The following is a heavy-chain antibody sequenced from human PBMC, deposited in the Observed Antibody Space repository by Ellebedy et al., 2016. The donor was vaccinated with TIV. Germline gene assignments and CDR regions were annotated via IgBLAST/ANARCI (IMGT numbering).Heavy chain of an antibody. J-gene: IGHJ4*02. V-gene: IGHV4-59*01. Sequence: MPSETLSLTCVVSGGSINSYYWTWMRQPPGKGLEWIGYIYYSGSTNYNPSLKGRVTLSVDTSKNQFSLNLSSVTAADTAVYYCARFPDYYRSNDYAYWGQGTLVTVSS. D-gene: IGHD3-22*01. CDR3: ARFPDYYRSNDYAY. CDR1: GGSINSYY. CDR2: IYYSGST.